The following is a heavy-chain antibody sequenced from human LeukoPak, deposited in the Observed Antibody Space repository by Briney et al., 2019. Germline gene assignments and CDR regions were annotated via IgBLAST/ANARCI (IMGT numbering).Heavy chain of an antibody. Sequence: SETLSLTCAVSGGTISSGGYSWSWIRQPPGKGLEWIGYIYHSGSTYYNPSLKSRVTISVDRSKNQFSLKLSSVTAADTAVYYCARVPDYYDSSGYYYPHFDYWGQGTLVTVSS. D-gene: IGHD3-22*01. J-gene: IGHJ4*02. V-gene: IGHV4-30-2*01. CDR3: ARVPDYYDSSGYYYPHFDY. CDR2: IYHSGST. CDR1: GGTISSGGYS.